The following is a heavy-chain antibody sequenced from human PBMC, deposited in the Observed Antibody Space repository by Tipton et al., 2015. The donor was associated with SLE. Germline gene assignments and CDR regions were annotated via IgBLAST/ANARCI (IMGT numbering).Heavy chain of an antibody. V-gene: IGHV4-61*02. J-gene: IGHJ4*02. CDR3: ARGLFGWELPY. D-gene: IGHD1-26*01. CDR2: LYTSGTT. CDR1: DGSITSGDFY. Sequence: TLSLTCTVSDGSITSGDFYWTWIRQPAGKGLEWIGRLYTSGTTNINPSLKSRVTISRDTSKNQFSLNLSSVTAADTAVYYCARGLFGWELPYWGQGTLVTVSS.